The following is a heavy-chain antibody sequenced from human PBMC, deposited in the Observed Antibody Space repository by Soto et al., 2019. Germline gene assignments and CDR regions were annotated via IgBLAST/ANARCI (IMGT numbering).Heavy chain of an antibody. Sequence: SETLSLTCAVSVGSISSGGYSWSWIRQPPGKGLEWIGYIYHSWSTYYNPSLKSRVTISVDRSKNQFSLKLSSVTAADTAVYYCARMRAALIQNWGQGTLVTVSS. CDR3: ARMRAALIQN. V-gene: IGHV4-30-2*01. D-gene: IGHD6-6*01. J-gene: IGHJ1*01. CDR1: VGSISSGGYS. CDR2: IYHSWST.